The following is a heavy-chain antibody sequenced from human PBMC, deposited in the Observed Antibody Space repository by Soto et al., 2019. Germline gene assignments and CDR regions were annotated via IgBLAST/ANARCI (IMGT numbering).Heavy chain of an antibody. J-gene: IGHJ4*02. D-gene: IGHD3-22*01. Sequence: EVQLVESGGGLVKPGGSLRLSCAASGFTFSSYSMNWVRQAPGKGLEWVSSISSSSSYIYYADSVKGRFTISRDNDKNSLYLQMNSLRAEDTAVYYCARPLNHYYDSSGYHYWGQGTLVTVSS. CDR2: ISSSSSYI. CDR1: GFTFSSYS. CDR3: ARPLNHYYDSSGYHY. V-gene: IGHV3-21*01.